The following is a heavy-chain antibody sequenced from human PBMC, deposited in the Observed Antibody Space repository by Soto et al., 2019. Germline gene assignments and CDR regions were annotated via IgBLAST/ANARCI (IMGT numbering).Heavy chain of an antibody. CDR2: IIPILGIA. V-gene: IGHV1-69*02. CDR1: GGTFGSYT. CDR3: ARARRGRTMVRGADFDY. J-gene: IGHJ4*02. Sequence: ASVKVSCKASGGTFGSYTISWVRQAPGQGLEWMGRIIPILGIANYAQKFQGRVTITADKSTSTAYMELSSLRSEDTAVYYCARARRGRTMVRGADFDYWGQGTLVTVSS. D-gene: IGHD3-10*01.